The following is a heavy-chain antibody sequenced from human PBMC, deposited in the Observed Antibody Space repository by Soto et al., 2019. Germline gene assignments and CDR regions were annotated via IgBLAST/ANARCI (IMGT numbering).Heavy chain of an antibody. D-gene: IGHD3-22*01. Sequence: SGPTLVNPTQTLTLTCTFSGFSLSTSGVGVGWIRQPPGKALEWLALIYWDDDKRYSPSLKSRLTITKDTSKNQVVLTMTNMDPVDTATYYCALAPSHYYDSSGYPRNAFDIWGQGTMVTVSS. J-gene: IGHJ3*02. CDR2: IYWDDDK. CDR3: ALAPSHYYDSSGYPRNAFDI. CDR1: GFSLSTSGVG. V-gene: IGHV2-5*02.